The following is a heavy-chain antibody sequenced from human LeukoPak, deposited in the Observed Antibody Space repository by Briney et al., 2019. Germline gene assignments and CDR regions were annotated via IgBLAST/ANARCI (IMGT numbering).Heavy chain of an antibody. V-gene: IGHV4-59*08. CDR1: GGSISIHS. CDR2: IHYSGST. D-gene: IGHD5-18*01. J-gene: IGHJ4*02. Sequence: PSETLSLTCTVSGGSISIHSWSWIRQPPGKGLEWIGYIHYSGSTNYNPFLKSRVTMSVDTSKNQFSLTLGSVSATDTAVYYCVSPRGFSYGYFDYWGQGTLVTVSS. CDR3: VSPRGFSYGYFDY.